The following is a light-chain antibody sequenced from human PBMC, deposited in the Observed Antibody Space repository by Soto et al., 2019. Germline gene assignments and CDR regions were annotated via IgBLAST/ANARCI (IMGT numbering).Light chain of an antibody. CDR3: QSYDSSLSGSV. V-gene: IGLV1-40*01. J-gene: IGLJ3*02. CDR2: GNG. CDR1: SSNIGAGYD. Sequence: QAVVTQPPSVSGAPGQRVTISCTGSSSNIGAGYDVHWYQQLPGTAPKLLIYGNGNRPSGVPDRFSGSKSGTSASLAITGLQAEDEADYYCQSYDSSLSGSVFGGGTKLTVL.